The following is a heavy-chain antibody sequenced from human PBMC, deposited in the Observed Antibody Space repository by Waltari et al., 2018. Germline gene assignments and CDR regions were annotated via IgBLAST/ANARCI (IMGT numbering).Heavy chain of an antibody. CDR2: IYSGGTT. CDR3: ARNQVETALGY. CDR1: GLTFSNNY. D-gene: IGHD2-21*02. V-gene: IGHV3-53*01. J-gene: IGHJ4*02. Sequence: EVQLVESGGGLIQPGGSRSLPCVASGLTFSNNYITWLRQDQGKGLELVSLIYSGGTTYYADSVRGRFTISRDGSKNTVYLQMNSLRAEDTAVYFCARNQVETALGYWGQGTLVTVSS.